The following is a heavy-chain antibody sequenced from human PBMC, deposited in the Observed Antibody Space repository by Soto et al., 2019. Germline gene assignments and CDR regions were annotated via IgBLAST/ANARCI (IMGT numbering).Heavy chain of an antibody. CDR2: ISTTSTYT. CDR1: GFTFSRYY. J-gene: IGHJ3*02. D-gene: IGHD2-2*01. V-gene: IGHV3-21*01. Sequence: EFQLVESGGGLVEPGESLRLSCAASGFTFSRYYMNWVRQDPGKGLEWVSSISTTSTYTHYADSLKGRFTISRDNAKKLLYLQMDSLRAEDTAVYYCARDDGLSSTNVKAFDIWGQGTKVTVSS. CDR3: ARDDGLSSTNVKAFDI.